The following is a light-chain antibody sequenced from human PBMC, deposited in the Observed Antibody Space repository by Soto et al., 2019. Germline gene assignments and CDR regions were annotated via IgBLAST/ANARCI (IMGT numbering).Light chain of an antibody. V-gene: IGKV1-5*03. CDR1: QSIIRW. CDR3: QQYATFPRT. Sequence: DIQMTQSPSTLSASVGDRVTITCRASQSIIRWLAWYQQKPGKAPKLLMYRASTLESGVPSRFSGSGSGTEFTLTISSLQPDDFATYHCQQYATFPRTFGQGTKVDIK. J-gene: IGKJ1*01. CDR2: RAS.